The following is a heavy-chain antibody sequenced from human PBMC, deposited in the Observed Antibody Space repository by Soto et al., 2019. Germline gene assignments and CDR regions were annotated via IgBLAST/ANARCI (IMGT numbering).Heavy chain of an antibody. V-gene: IGHV5-51*01. CDR3: ARHGFYGDYSSNYFDP. CDR1: GYRFTNYW. D-gene: IGHD4-17*01. CDR2: IYPSDSDT. Sequence: GEALKISCKGSGYRFTNYWIAWVRQMPGKGLEYMGIIYPSDSDTRYSPSFQGQVTISADKSINTAYLQWSSLKASDTAMYYCARHGFYGDYSSNYFDPWGQGTLVTVSS. J-gene: IGHJ5*02.